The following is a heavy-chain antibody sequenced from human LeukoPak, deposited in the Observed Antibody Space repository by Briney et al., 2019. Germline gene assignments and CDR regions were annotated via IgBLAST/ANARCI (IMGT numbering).Heavy chain of an antibody. D-gene: IGHD2-2*01. J-gene: IGHJ6*02. V-gene: IGHV3-23*01. CDR2: ISGSGGST. CDR1: GFTFSSYA. Sequence: GGSLRLSCAASGFTFSSYAMSWVRQAPGKGLEWVSAISGSGGSTYYADSVKGRFTISRDNSKNTLYLQINSLRAEDTAVYYCAKDLGPAAIGYYYGMDVWGQGTTVTVSS. CDR3: AKDLGPAAIGYYYGMDV.